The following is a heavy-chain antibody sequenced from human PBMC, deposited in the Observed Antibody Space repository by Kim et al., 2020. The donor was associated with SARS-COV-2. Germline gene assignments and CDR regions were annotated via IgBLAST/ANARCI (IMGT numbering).Heavy chain of an antibody. CDR3: ARDRLYSSSWLGLLFWFDP. V-gene: IGHV1-18*04. CDR1: GYTFTSYG. CDR2: ISAYNGNT. D-gene: IGHD6-13*01. Sequence: ASVKVSCKASGYTFTSYGISWVRQAPGQGLEWMGWISAYNGNTNYAQKLQGRVTMTTDTSTSTAYMELRSLRSDDTAVYYCARDRLYSSSWLGLLFWFDPWGQGTLVTVSS. J-gene: IGHJ5*02.